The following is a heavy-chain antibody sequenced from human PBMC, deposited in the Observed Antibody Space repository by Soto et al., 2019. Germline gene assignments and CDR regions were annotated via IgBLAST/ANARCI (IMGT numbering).Heavy chain of an antibody. CDR1: GFTFSSYA. V-gene: IGHV3-23*01. J-gene: IGHJ6*02. CDR3: AKDPGIAVAGYYYGMDV. CDR2: ISGSGGST. Sequence: EVQLLESGGGLVQPGGSLRLSCAASGFTFSSYAMSWVRQAPGKGLEWVSAISGSGGSTYYADSVKGRYTISRDNSKTTLYLQMNSLRAEDTAVYYCAKDPGIAVAGYYYGMDVWGQGTTVTVSS. D-gene: IGHD6-19*01.